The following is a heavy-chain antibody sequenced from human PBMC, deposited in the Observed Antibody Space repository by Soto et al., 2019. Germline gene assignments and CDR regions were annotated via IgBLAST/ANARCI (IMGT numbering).Heavy chain of an antibody. CDR3: AREDPRVCGGGSCYPRYVFDI. V-gene: IGHV4-31*03. CDR1: GGSISSGGYY. Sequence: QVQLQESGPGLVKPSQTLSLTCTVSGGSISSGGYYWSWIRQHPGKGLEWIGYIYYSGSTYYNPSRKSRLTVSVDTSKNRCCLKRGSVTAADTAVYCCAREDPRVCGGGSCYPRYVFDIWGQGTMVTVSS. J-gene: IGHJ3*02. CDR2: IYYSGST. D-gene: IGHD2-15*01.